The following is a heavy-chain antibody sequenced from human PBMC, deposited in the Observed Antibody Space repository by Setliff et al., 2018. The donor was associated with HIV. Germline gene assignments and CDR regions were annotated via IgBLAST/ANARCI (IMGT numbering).Heavy chain of an antibody. D-gene: IGHD3-22*01. CDR2: IYYDGAT. V-gene: IGHV4-31*03. Sequence: SETLSLTCTVSGDSISSGTYYWSWIRQHPGKGLEWIGYIYYDGATYYNPSFKSRLTISVDTSKNQFSLTLSSVTAADAAVYFCARQAYYYDSTGYWRAGFFDYWGQGTPVTVSS. CDR1: GDSISSGTYY. J-gene: IGHJ4*02. CDR3: ARQAYYYDSTGYWRAGFFDY.